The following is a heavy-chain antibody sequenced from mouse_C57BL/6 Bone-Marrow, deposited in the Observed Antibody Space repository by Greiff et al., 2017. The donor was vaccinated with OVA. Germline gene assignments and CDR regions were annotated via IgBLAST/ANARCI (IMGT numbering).Heavy chain of an antibody. D-gene: IGHD6-1*01. V-gene: IGHV14-4*01. CDR1: GFNIKNDS. CDR2: IDHENGDT. Sequence: VQLQQSGDELVKPGASVKLSCTVSGFNIKNDSIHWVKQRPEQGLEWIGCIDHENGDTEYASKVQGKATVPADTSSNTDYLQLSSLTSEDTAVYYCTSHCLWGQGTTLTVSS. J-gene: IGHJ2*01. CDR3: TSHCL.